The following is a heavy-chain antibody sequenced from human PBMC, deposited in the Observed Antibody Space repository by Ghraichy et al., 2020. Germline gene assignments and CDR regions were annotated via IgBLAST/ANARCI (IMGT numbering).Heavy chain of an antibody. J-gene: IGHJ4*02. CDR2: IHHSGST. CDR3: ARNDFGDHEDY. Sequence: SETLSLTCTVSGVSISSVGYYWSWIRHHPGKGLEWLGYIHHSGSTYYNPSLKRRLDISIDTSKNQFSLNLTSVTAADMAVYYCARNDFGDHEDYWGQGTLVTVSS. CDR1: GVSISSVGYY. V-gene: IGHV4-31*03. D-gene: IGHD4-17*01.